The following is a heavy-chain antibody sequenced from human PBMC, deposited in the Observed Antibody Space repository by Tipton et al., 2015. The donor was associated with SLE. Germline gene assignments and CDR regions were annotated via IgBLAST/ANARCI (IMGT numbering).Heavy chain of an antibody. Sequence: TLSLTCTVYGGSFSDYYWSWIRQPPGKGLEWIGEINHSGSTNYNPSLKSRVTISVDTSKNQFSLKLSSVTAADTAVYYCAREEPDDCYDYWGQGTLVTVSS. V-gene: IGHV4-34*01. J-gene: IGHJ4*02. CDR1: GGSFSDYY. CDR3: AREEPDDCYDY. CDR2: INHSGST.